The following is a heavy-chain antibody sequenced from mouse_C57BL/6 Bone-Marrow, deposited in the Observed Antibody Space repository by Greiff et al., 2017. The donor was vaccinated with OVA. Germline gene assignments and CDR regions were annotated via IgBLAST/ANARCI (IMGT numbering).Heavy chain of an antibody. D-gene: IGHD2-1*01. CDR1: GFSFNTYA. CDR2: IRSKSNNYAT. J-gene: IGHJ2*01. V-gene: IGHV10-1*01. Sequence: VESGGGLVQPKGSLKLSCAASGFSFNTYAMNWVRQAPGKGLEWVARIRSKSNNYATYYADSVKDRFTISRDDSESMLYLQMNNLKTEDTAMYYCVRHSLYGNYDYWGQGTTLTVSS. CDR3: VRHSLYGNYDY.